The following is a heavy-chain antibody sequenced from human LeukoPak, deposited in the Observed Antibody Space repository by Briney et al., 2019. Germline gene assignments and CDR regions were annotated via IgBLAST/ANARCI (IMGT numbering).Heavy chain of an antibody. V-gene: IGHV1-24*01. CDR3: ATARFATIQPDYYYYGMDV. J-gene: IGHJ6*02. CDR1: GYTLTELS. Sequence: GASVKVSCKVSGYTLTELSMHWVRQAPGKGLEWMGGFDPEDGETIYAQKFQGRVTMTEDTSTDTAYMELSSLRSEDTAVYYCATARFATIQPDYYYYGMDVWGQGTTVTVSS. CDR2: FDPEDGET. D-gene: IGHD5-24*01.